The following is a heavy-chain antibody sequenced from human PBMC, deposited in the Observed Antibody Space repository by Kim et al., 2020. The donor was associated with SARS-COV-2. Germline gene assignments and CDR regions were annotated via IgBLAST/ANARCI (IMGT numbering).Heavy chain of an antibody. V-gene: IGHV4-39*01. CDR3: ARHWFRGNILLFEGGYFDY. CDR1: GGSISSSSYY. D-gene: IGHD3-10*01. J-gene: IGHJ4*02. Sequence: SETLSLTCTVSGGSISSSSYYWGWIRQPPGKGLEWIGSIYYSGSTYYNPSLKSRVTISVDTSKNQFSLKLSSVTAADTAVYYCARHWFRGNILLFEGGYFDYWGQGTLVTVSS. CDR2: IYYSGST.